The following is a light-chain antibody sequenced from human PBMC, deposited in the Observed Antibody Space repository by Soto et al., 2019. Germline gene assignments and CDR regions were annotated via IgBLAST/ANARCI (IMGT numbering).Light chain of an antibody. V-gene: IGLV1-40*01. CDR2: DVT. CDR3: NSYTSSSTRV. Sequence: QSVLTQPPSVSGAPGQRVTISCTGSSSNIGAGYDVHWYQQHPGKAPKLMIYDVTNRPSGVSNRFSGSKSGNTASLTISGLQAEDEADYYCNSYTSSSTRVFGTGTKVTVL. J-gene: IGLJ1*01. CDR1: SSNIGAGYD.